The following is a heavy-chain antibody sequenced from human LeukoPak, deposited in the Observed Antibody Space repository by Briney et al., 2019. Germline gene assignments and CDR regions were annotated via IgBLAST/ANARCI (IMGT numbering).Heavy chain of an antibody. CDR1: GYTFTNSD. J-gene: IGHJ6*03. Sequence: ASVKLSCSASGYTFTNSDINWVRQAPGQGLEWMGWMNPNSGKTGYARKFQGRVTFTRNSSISTAYMDLSSLRSEDTAVYYCARGVRFSDFYYYMDVWGQGTTVTVSS. CDR3: ARGVRFSDFYYYMDV. D-gene: IGHD3-3*01. V-gene: IGHV1-8*03. CDR2: MNPNSGKT.